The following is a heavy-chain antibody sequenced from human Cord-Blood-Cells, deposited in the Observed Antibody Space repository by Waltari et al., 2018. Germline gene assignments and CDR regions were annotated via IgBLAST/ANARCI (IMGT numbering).Heavy chain of an antibody. CDR2: IYHSGST. V-gene: IGHV4-38-2*02. J-gene: IGHJ4*02. Sequence: QVQLQESGPGLVKPSETLSLTCAVSGYSISSGYYWGWIRQPPGKGLEWIGSIYHSGSTYYNPSLKSRVTISVDTSKNQFSLKLSSVTAADTAVYYCARDPARGEAVADDYWGQGTLVTVSS. CDR1: GYSISSGYY. D-gene: IGHD6-19*01. CDR3: ARDPARGEAVADDY.